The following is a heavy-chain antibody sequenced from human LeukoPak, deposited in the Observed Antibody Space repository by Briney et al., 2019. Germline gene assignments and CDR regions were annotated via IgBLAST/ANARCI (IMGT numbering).Heavy chain of an antibody. CDR3: ARAGYYYDSSGPLDY. D-gene: IGHD3-22*01. CDR2: VSYDGSNK. CDR1: GFTFSSYA. V-gene: IGHV3-30-3*01. J-gene: IGHJ4*02. Sequence: PGRSLRLSCAASGFTFSSYAMHWVRQAPGKGLEWVAVVSYDGSNKYYADSVKGRFTISRDNSKNTLYLQMNSLRAEDTAVYYCARAGYYYDSSGPLDYWGQGTLVTVSS.